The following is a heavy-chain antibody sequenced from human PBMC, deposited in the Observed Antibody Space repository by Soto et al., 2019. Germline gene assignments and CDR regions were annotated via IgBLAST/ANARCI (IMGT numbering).Heavy chain of an antibody. D-gene: IGHD6-19*01. Sequence: QVTLKESGPVLVKPTETLTLRCTVSGLSITDSEMGVSWIRQPPGPPLEWLAHIDSSGEKSYRTFRKSRLALSKDTAKSQIVRTMTNMDPADTATYYCARRHLAVAVSPWCDPWGQGIPVTVSS. CDR2: IDSSGEK. CDR3: ARRHLAVAVSPWCDP. J-gene: IGHJ5*02. CDR1: GLSITDSEMG. V-gene: IGHV2-26*01.